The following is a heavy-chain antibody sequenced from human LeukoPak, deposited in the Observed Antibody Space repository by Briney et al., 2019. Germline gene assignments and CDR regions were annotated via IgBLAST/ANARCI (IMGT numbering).Heavy chain of an antibody. CDR2: INHSGST. Sequence: PSETLSLTCAVYGGSFSGYYWSWIRQPPGKGLEWIGEINHSGSTNYNPSLKSRVTISVDTSKNQFSLKLNSVTAADTAVYYCARGVVVVPAATYFDYWGQGTLVTVSS. CDR1: GGSFSGYY. V-gene: IGHV4-34*01. CDR3: ARGVVVVPAATYFDY. J-gene: IGHJ4*02. D-gene: IGHD2-2*01.